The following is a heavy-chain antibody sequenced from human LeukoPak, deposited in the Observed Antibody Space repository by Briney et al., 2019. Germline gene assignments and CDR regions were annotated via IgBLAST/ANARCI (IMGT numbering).Heavy chain of an antibody. CDR2: VSNSGIT. J-gene: IGHJ3*02. Sequence: LSGGSLRLSCVASGFTFSSYAINWVRQAPGKGLEWVSTVSNSGITYYADSVKGRFTISRDNSKNTLYLQMNSLRAEDTAAYYCARDRETYYDILTGYYTLGDAFDIWGQGTVVTVSS. D-gene: IGHD3-9*01. CDR1: GFTFSSYA. V-gene: IGHV3-23*01. CDR3: ARDRETYYDILTGYYTLGDAFDI.